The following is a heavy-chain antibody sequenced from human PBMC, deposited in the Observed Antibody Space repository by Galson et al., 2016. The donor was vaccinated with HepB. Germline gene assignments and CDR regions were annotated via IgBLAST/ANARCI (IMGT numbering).Heavy chain of an antibody. D-gene: IGHD6-13*01. J-gene: IGHJ4*02. CDR1: GDSISNVGRH. V-gene: IGHV4-39*01. CDR3: VRLWTAAAVANRRGSIY. CDR2: IHSSGTS. Sequence: SETLSLTCSVSGDSISNVGRHWGWFRQSPGMGLEYIGSIHSSGTSYYSPSLTSRVTVSADTSRNQFFLRLTSVTAADTAIYYCVRLWTAAAVANRRGSIYWSQGTRVTVSS.